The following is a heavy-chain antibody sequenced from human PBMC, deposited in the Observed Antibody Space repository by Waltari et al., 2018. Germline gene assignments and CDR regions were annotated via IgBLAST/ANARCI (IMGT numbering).Heavy chain of an antibody. CDR1: GFTVSPYY. Sequence: EVQLLESGGGLIQPGGSLRLSCPASGFTVSPYYMSSLRQDPGKGLEWVSVMYSGVSTYYTDSVKGRFTISRDNSENTLYLQMNSLRAEDTAVYYCARVGLLAGGSRRYFDYWGQGTLVTVSS. D-gene: IGHD3-3*01. J-gene: IGHJ4*02. CDR2: MYSGVST. V-gene: IGHV3-53*01. CDR3: ARVGLLAGGSRRYFDY.